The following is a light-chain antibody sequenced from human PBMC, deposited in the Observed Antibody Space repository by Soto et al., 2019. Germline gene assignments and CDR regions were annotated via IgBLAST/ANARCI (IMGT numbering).Light chain of an antibody. V-gene: IGLV1-47*01. CDR1: TPNIGTNY. CDR2: RND. CDR3: AAWDDSLSGFHV. Sequence: QSLLTQPPSASVTPGQRVTVSCSGSTPNIGTNYVYWYQQLPGTAPKLLIYRNDQRPSGVPDRFSGSKSGTSASLAISGLRSEDEADYFCAAWDDSLSGFHVFGTGTKVTVL. J-gene: IGLJ1*01.